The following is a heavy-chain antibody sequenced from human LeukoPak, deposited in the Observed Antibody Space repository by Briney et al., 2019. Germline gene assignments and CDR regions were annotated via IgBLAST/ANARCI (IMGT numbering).Heavy chain of an antibody. CDR2: IRYDGSNK. Sequence: PGGSLSLSCAASGLIFSRYGKFWVRRARGKGLEGVAFIRYDGSNKYYADSLKGRFTICRDYSKNTMYLQMNSLRADDTAVYYCGVVVVPAAEFAPWSQRTLVTV. J-gene: IGHJ5*02. CDR3: GVVVVPAAEFAP. V-gene: IGHV3-30*02. D-gene: IGHD2-2*01. CDR1: GLIFSRYG.